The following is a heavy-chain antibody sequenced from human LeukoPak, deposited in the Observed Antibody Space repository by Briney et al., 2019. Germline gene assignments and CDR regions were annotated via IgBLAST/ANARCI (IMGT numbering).Heavy chain of an antibody. V-gene: IGHV1-69*13. J-gene: IGHJ3*02. Sequence: SVKVSCTASVGTFTSYAISWVRQAPRQGLEWMGGIIPIFGTANYAQKFQGRVTITADESTSTAYMELSSLRSEDTAVYYCARFVVVTHDDAFDIWGQGTMVTVSS. CDR2: IIPIFGTA. CDR3: ARFVVVTHDDAFDI. D-gene: IGHD2-21*02. CDR1: VGTFTSYA.